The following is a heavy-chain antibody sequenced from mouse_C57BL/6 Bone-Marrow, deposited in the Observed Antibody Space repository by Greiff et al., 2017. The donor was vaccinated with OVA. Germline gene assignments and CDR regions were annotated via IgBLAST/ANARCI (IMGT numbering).Heavy chain of an antibody. CDR3: ARGEDRWLLMNYFDY. J-gene: IGHJ2*01. V-gene: IGHV3-6*01. CDR2: IRYDGSN. CDR1: GYSITSGYY. D-gene: IGHD2-3*01. Sequence: EVKLMESGPGLVKPSQSLSLTCSVTGYSITSGYYWNWIRQFPGNKLEWMGYIRYDGSNNYNPSLKNRISITRDTSKDQFFLKLNSVTTEDTATYYCARGEDRWLLMNYFDYGGQGTTLTVSS.